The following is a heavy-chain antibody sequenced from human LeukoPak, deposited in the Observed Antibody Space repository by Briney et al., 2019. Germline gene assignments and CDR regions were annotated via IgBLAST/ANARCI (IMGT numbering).Heavy chain of an antibody. CDR1: GFTFSSYE. CDR2: ISSGGSIF. J-gene: IGHJ4*02. CDR3: AREEAYCSCTSFFRFFDY. D-gene: IGHD2-2*01. Sequence: GGSLRLSCAASGFTFSSYEINWVRQAPGKGLEWISYISSGGSIFYNADSVMGRFTISRDNAKNSLYLQMNSLRAEDTAVYYCAREEAYCSCTSFFRFFDYWGQGTLVSVSS. V-gene: IGHV3-48*03.